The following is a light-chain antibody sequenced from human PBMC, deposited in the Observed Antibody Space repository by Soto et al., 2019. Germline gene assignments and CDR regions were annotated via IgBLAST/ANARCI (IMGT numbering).Light chain of an antibody. V-gene: IGKV1-27*01. Sequence: DIQMTQSPSSLSASVGDRVTITCRASQGSSNYLAWYQQKPGKVPKLLIYAASTLQSGVPSRFSGSGSGTDFTLPISSLQPEDVATYYCQKYNSAQWTFGQGTKVEIK. CDR3: QKYNSAQWT. CDR2: AAS. CDR1: QGSSNY. J-gene: IGKJ1*01.